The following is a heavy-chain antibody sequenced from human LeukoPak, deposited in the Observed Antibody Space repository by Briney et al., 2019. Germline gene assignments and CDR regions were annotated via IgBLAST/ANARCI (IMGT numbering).Heavy chain of an antibody. CDR2: ISSSGSAM. J-gene: IGHJ4*02. V-gene: IGHV3-48*03. D-gene: IGHD2-15*01. CDR1: GFTFRSYE. Sequence: GGSLRLYCAASGFTFRSYEMNWGRQAPGKGLEWVSFISSSGSAMYYADSVKGRFTISRDNAKNSLYLQMNSLRAEDTALYYCVRDGRYCSGGRCFLIWGQGTLVTVST. CDR3: VRDGRYCSGGRCFLI.